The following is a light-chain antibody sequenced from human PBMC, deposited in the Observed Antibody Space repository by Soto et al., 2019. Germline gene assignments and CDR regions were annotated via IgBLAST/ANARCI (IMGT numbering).Light chain of an antibody. Sequence: EIVLTQSPGTLSLSPGERATLSCRASQSVSSSYLAWYQQKPGQAPRLLIYGASSRATGIPDRFSGSGSGTYFTTTISRLEPEDFAVYYCQQYGSSPWTFGQGTKVEIK. CDR2: GAS. CDR3: QQYGSSPWT. V-gene: IGKV3-20*01. J-gene: IGKJ1*01. CDR1: QSVSSSY.